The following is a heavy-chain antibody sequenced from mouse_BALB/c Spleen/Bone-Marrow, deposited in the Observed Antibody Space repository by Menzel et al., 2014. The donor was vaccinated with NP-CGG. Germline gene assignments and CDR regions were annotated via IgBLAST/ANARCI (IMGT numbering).Heavy chain of an antibody. D-gene: IGHD2-3*01. CDR1: GDSITSGY. J-gene: IGHJ3*01. CDR3: ARLGGYYAWFAY. Sequence: EVKLQESGPSLVKPSQTLSLTCSVTGDSITSGYWNWIRTFPGNKLEFMGYISYSDNTYFNPSLKSRISITRDTSKNQYYLQLNSVTTEDTATYYCARLGGYYAWFAYWGQGTLVTVSA. V-gene: IGHV3-8*02. CDR2: ISYSDNT.